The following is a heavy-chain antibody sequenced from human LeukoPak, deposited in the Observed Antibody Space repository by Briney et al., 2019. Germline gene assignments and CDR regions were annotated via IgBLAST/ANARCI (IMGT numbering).Heavy chain of an antibody. J-gene: IGHJ4*02. D-gene: IGHD7-27*01. CDR2: IYHTGST. Sequence: SETLSLTCTISGGSVSDYYWSWIRQSPGKGLEWIGYIYHTGSTSYSPSLKSRVTISADTSQNQFSLKLSSVTAADTAVYYCASRKLGYDYWGQGTLVTVSS. V-gene: IGHV4-59*02. CDR3: ASRKLGYDY. CDR1: GGSVSDYY.